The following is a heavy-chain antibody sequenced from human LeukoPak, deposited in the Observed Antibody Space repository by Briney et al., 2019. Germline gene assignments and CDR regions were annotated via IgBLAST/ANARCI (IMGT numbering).Heavy chain of an antibody. V-gene: IGHV4-38-2*02. D-gene: IGHD4-17*01. J-gene: IGHJ4*02. CDR2: IYHSGST. CDR3: AREREGPYGYLDY. CDR1: GYSISSGYY. Sequence: SETLSLACTVSGYSISSGYYWGWIRQPPGKGLEWIGSIYHSGSTYYNPSLKSRVTISVDTSKNQFSLKLSSVTAADTAVYYCAREREGPYGYLDYWGQGTLVTVSS.